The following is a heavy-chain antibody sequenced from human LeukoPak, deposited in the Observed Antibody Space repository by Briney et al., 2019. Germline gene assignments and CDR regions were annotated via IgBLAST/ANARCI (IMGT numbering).Heavy chain of an antibody. CDR1: GGSVSSGSYY. CDR3: ARDGSNWSNDYYHGVDV. V-gene: IGHV4-61*01. Sequence: SETLSLTCTVSGGSVSSGSYYWSWIRHPPGKGLEWLGYVYYSGSATYNPSLKSRVTISVETSQNQFSLRLSSVTAADTAVYYCARDGSNWSNDYYHGVDVWGQGTTVTVSS. D-gene: IGHD4-11*01. CDR2: VYYSGSA. J-gene: IGHJ6*02.